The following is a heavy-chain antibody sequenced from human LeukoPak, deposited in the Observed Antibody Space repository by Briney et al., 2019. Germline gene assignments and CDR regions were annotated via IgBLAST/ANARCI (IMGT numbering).Heavy chain of an antibody. CDR1: GYIFAHNG. CDR2: ISAYNGNT. J-gene: IGHJ4*02. V-gene: IGHV1-18*01. D-gene: IGHD6-13*01. Sequence: ASVNVSCKTSGYIFAHNGISWVRQAPGQGLEWMGWISAYNGNTNYAQKLQGRVTMTTDTSTSTAYMELRSLRSDDTAVYYCARDQQPWDYFDYWGQGTLVTVSS. CDR3: ARDQQPWDYFDY.